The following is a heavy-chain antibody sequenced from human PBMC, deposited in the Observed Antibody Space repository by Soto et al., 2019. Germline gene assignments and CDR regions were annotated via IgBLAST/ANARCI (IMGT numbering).Heavy chain of an antibody. J-gene: IGHJ4*02. CDR2: ISPHNRNT. Sequence: GASVKVSCKASGYTFGHFYITWVRQAPGQGLEWMGAISPHNRNTNYAEKFRGRVTMTTDTSTTTAYMELRSLRSDDTAVYYCARDEGGYDILTGYYKAHHFDQWGQGARVTAPQ. CDR3: ARDEGGYDILTGYYKAHHFDQ. V-gene: IGHV1-18*01. CDR1: GYTFGHFY. D-gene: IGHD3-9*01.